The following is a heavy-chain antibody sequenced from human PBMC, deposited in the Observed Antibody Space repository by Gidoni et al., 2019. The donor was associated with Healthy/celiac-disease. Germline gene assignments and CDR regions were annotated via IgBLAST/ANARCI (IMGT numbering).Heavy chain of an antibody. J-gene: IGHJ3*02. D-gene: IGHD3-9*01. CDR1: GFTFRSYA. CDR3: ARGRILTGSGDAFDI. Sequence: QVQLVESGGGVVQPGRSLRLSCAASGFTFRSYAMHWVRQAPGKGLEWVAVISYDGSNKYYADSVKGRFTISRDNSKNTLYLQMNSLRAEDTAVYYCARGRILTGSGDAFDIWGQGTMVTVSS. V-gene: IGHV3-30-3*01. CDR2: ISYDGSNK.